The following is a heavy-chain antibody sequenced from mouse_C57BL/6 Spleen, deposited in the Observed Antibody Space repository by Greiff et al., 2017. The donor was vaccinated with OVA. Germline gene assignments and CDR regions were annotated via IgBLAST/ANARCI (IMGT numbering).Heavy chain of an antibody. J-gene: IGHJ1*03. Sequence: QVQLQQPGTELVKPGASVKLSCKASGYTFTSYWMHWVKQRPGQGLEWIGYINPSNGGTNYNEKFKSKATLTVDKSSSTAYMQLSSLTSEDSAVYYCARHYYGSSLYWYFDVWGTGTTVTVSS. CDR1: GYTFTSYW. V-gene: IGHV1-53*01. CDR3: ARHYYGSSLYWYFDV. D-gene: IGHD1-1*01. CDR2: INPSNGGT.